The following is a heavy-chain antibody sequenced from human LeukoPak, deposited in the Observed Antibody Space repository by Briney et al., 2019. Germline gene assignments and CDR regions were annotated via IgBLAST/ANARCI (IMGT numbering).Heavy chain of an antibody. CDR3: TWVYCSSTSCYEGY. V-gene: IGHV3-49*04. Sequence: PGGSLRLSCTASGFTFGDYAMSWVRQAPGKGLEWVGFIRSKAYGGTTEYAASVKGRFTISRDDSKSIAYLQMNSLKTEDTAVYYCTWVYCSSTSCYEGYWGQGTLVTVSS. D-gene: IGHD2-2*01. CDR2: IRSKAYGGTT. CDR1: GFTFGDYA. J-gene: IGHJ4*02.